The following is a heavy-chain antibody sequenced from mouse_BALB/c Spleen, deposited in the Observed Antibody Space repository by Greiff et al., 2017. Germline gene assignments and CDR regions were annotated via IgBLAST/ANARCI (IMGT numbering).Heavy chain of an antibody. V-gene: IGHV14-3*02. CDR1: GFNIKDTY. CDR3: ARYERYDERYFDV. CDR2: IDPANGNT. Sequence: VQLQQSGAELVKPGASVKLSCTASGFNIKDTYMHWVKQRPEQGLEWIGRIDPANGNTKYDPKFQGKATITADTSSNTAYLQLSSLTSEDTAVYYCARYERYDERYFDVWGAGTTVTVSA. D-gene: IGHD2-14*01. J-gene: IGHJ1*01.